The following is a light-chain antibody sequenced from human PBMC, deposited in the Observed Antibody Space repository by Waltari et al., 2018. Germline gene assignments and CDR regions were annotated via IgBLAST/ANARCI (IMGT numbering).Light chain of an antibody. CDR3: SSQSSNDVVL. J-gene: IGLJ2*01. Sequence: QSALTQPASVSGSPGQSVTIFCAGTSNDVGGYNSVSWYQAHPGQAPRVIIYDVSDRPSGVYDRFSGSKSGNTASLTISGLQAEDEADYYCSSQSSNDVVLFGGGTKLTVL. CDR2: DVS. V-gene: IGLV2-14*01. CDR1: SNDVGGYNS.